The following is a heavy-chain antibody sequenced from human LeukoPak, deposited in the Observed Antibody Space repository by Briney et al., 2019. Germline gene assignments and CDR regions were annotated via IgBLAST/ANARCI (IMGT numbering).Heavy chain of an antibody. Sequence: SGGSLRLSCAASGFTFSSYSMNWVRQAPGKGLEWVSAISGSGGNTYYADSVKGRFTISRDNSKNTLYLQMNSLRAEDTAVYYCAKGPYSGFSWGQGTLVTVSS. CDR3: AKGPYSGFS. D-gene: IGHD1-26*01. CDR2: ISGSGGNT. CDR1: GFTFSSYS. J-gene: IGHJ5*02. V-gene: IGHV3-23*01.